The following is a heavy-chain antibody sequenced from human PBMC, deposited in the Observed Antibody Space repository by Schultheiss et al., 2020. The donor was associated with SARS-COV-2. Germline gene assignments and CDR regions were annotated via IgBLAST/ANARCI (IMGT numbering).Heavy chain of an antibody. CDR2: LSGSGGST. V-gene: IGHV3-23*01. Sequence: GGSLRLSCAASGFTFDDYAMHWVRQAPGKGLEWVSGLSGSGGSTLYADSVKGRLTISRDNSKNTLYLQMNSLKAEDTAVNYCAKDQGDLVDTLTMTFDYWGQGTLVTVSS. CDR1: GFTFDDYA. J-gene: IGHJ4*02. D-gene: IGHD3-22*01. CDR3: AKDQGDLVDTLTMTFDY.